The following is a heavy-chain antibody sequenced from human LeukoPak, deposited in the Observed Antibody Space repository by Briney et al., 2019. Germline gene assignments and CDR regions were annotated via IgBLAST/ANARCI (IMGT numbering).Heavy chain of an antibody. V-gene: IGHV4-4*07. Sequence: TSETLSLTCSVSGGSISTYYWSWIRQPAGKGLEWIGRFYTSGNSYYNPSLKSRVTMSVDTSKNQFSLKLSSVTAADTAVYYCARLSTVTTPFNSGGRGTLVTVSS. CDR3: ARLSTVTTPFNS. J-gene: IGHJ4*02. CDR2: FYTSGNS. D-gene: IGHD4-17*01. CDR1: GGSISTYY.